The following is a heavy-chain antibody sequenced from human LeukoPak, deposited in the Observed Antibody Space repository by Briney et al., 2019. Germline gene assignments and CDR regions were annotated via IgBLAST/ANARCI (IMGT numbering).Heavy chain of an antibody. CDR1: GGSINSYY. CDR2: IYYSETI. D-gene: IGHD6-6*01. CDR3: VRVGGASSILSAFDI. J-gene: IGHJ3*02. V-gene: IGHV4-59*01. Sequence: SETLSLTCTVSGGSINSYYWSWIRQPPGKGLEWIGYIYYSETINYNPSLTSRVIISLDTSKNQVSLKLTSVTAADTAVYYCVRVGGASSILSAFDIWGQGAMVTISS.